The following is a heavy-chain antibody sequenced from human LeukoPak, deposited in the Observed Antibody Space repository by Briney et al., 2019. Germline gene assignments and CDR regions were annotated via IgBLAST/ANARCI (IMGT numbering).Heavy chain of an antibody. CDR3: AREIAVAGGTNFDY. CDR2: IYSGGST. D-gene: IGHD6-19*01. CDR1: GFTVSSNY. J-gene: IGHJ4*02. V-gene: IGHV3-53*01. Sequence: PGGSLRLSSAASGFTVSSNYMSWVRQAPGKGLEWVSVIYSGGSTYYADSVKGRFTISRDNSKNTLYLQMNSLRAEDTAVYYCAREIAVAGGTNFDYWGQGTLVTVSS.